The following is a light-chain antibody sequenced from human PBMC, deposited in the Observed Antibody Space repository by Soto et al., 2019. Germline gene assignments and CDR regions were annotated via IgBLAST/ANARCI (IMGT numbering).Light chain of an antibody. Sequence: QSVLTQPPSASGTPGQRVTISCSGRSSNIGSNYVYWYQQLPGTAPKLLIYRNNQRPSGVPDRFSGSKSGTSASLAISGLRSEDEADYYCAAWDDSLSVLWVFGTGTKLTVL. J-gene: IGLJ1*01. CDR3: AAWDDSLSVLWV. CDR2: RNN. CDR1: SSNIGSNY. V-gene: IGLV1-47*01.